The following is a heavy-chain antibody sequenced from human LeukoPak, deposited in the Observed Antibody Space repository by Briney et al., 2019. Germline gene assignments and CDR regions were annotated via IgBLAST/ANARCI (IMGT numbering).Heavy chain of an antibody. CDR1: GGSISSGSYY. D-gene: IGHD5-12*01. CDR3: ARGASGYDPFDY. Sequence: PSQTLSLXCTVSGGSISSGSYYWSWIRQPAGKGLEWIGRMYISGSTNYNPSLKSRVTMSVDTSKNQFSLKLSSVTAADTAVYYCARGASGYDPFDYWGQGTLVTVSS. V-gene: IGHV4-61*02. J-gene: IGHJ4*02. CDR2: MYISGST.